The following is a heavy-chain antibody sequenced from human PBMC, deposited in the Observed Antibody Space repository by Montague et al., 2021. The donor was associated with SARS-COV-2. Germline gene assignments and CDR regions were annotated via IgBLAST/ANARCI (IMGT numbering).Heavy chain of an antibody. J-gene: IGHJ4*02. CDR3: ARTPVSGYHGGFDY. V-gene: IGHV4-4*07. CDR2: IFTSGTT. D-gene: IGHD5-18*01. Sequence: SETLSLTCTVSGGSISSYYWSWIRQPAGKGLEWIGRIFTSGTTNYSPSLKSRVTMSVDTSKNQFSLKLSSVTAADTAVYYCARTPVSGYHGGFDYWGQGTLVTASS. CDR1: GGSISSYY.